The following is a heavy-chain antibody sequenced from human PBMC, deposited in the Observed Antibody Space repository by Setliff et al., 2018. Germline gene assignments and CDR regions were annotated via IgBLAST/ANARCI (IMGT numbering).Heavy chain of an antibody. CDR2: IWSHGGLK. CDR3: AKNGFGVVALGVNNWFDP. V-gene: IGHV3-33*06. Sequence: PGGSLRLSCAASGFTFSSYGMHWVRQAPGKGLEWVAVIWSHGGLKSYVDSVKGRFTIARDNSKNTLYLEMSSLRAEDTAVYYCAKNGFGVVALGVNNWFDPWGQGTLVTVSS. CDR1: GFTFSSYG. J-gene: IGHJ5*02. D-gene: IGHD3-10*01.